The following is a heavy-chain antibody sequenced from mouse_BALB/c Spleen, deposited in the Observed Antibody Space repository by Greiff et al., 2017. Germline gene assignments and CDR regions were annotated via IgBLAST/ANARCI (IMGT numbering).Heavy chain of an antibody. D-gene: IGHD2-4*01. CDR3: TRWGLITPDYFDY. CDR1: GYSFTSYW. CDR2: IYPGNSDT. J-gene: IGHJ2*01. V-gene: IGHV1-5*01. Sequence: VQLQQSGTVLARPGASVKMSCKASGYSFTSYWMHWVKQRPGQGLEWIGAIYPGNSDTSYNQKFKGKAKLTAVTSASTAYMELSSLTNEDSAVYYCTRWGLITPDYFDYWGQGTTLTVAS.